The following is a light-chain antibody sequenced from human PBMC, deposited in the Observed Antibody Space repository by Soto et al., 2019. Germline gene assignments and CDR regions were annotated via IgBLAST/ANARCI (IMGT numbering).Light chain of an antibody. CDR3: CSYAGSYV. CDR2: EGS. V-gene: IGLV2-23*01. Sequence: QSALTQPASVSGSPGQSITITISCTGSSSDVGSYNLVSWYQKNPGKAPKLMIYEGSKRPSGVSNRFSGSKSGNTASLTISGLQAADEADYYCCSYAGSYVFGTGTKLTVL. J-gene: IGLJ1*01. CDR1: SSDVGSYNL.